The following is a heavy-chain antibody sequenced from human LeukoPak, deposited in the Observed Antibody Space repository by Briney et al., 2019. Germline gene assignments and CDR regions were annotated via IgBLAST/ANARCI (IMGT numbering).Heavy chain of an antibody. Sequence: GGTLRLSCAPSGFTVSSNYMSWVRQTPGKGLEWVSLIYSGGSTYYADSVKGRFTISRDNSKNTLYLQMNSLRAEDTAVYYCARERGNFDYWGQGTLVTVSS. D-gene: IGHD2-15*01. CDR3: ARERGNFDY. CDR1: GFTVSSNY. CDR2: IYSGGST. V-gene: IGHV3-53*05. J-gene: IGHJ4*02.